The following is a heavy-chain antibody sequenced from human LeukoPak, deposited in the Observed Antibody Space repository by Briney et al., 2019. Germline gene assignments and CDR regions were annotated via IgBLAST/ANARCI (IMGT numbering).Heavy chain of an antibody. CDR2: ISAYTGDA. CDR1: GYTFSNYG. V-gene: IGHV1-18*01. Sequence: ASVKVSCKASGYTFSNYGISWLRQAPGQGLEWMGWISAYTGDANYPQNLQGRVIMTTDTSTSTAYMELRSLRSDDTAVYYCARDQYYYDSSGYNIQHWGQGTLVTVSS. D-gene: IGHD3-22*01. CDR3: ARDQYYYDSSGYNIQH. J-gene: IGHJ1*01.